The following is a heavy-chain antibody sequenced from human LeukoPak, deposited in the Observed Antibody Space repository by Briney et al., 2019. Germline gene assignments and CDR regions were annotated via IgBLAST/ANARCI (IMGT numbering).Heavy chain of an antibody. Sequence: GGSLRLSCAVSGFTFSGFWMSWSRQAPGKGLEWVASINSDGSEGYYADVVKGRFTISRDNAKNSLYLQINSLRAEDTAAYYCARSSYSSSSSVWGQGTMVTVSS. V-gene: IGHV3-7*03. CDR3: ARSSYSSSSSV. CDR1: GFTFSGFW. J-gene: IGHJ3*01. CDR2: INSDGSEG. D-gene: IGHD6-6*01.